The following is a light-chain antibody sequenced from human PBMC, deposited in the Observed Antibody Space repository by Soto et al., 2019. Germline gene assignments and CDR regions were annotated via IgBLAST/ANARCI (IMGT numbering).Light chain of an antibody. CDR1: SGSVSANYH. V-gene: IGLV8-61*01. CDR2: NTN. J-gene: IGLJ3*02. Sequence: QTVVTQEASLSVSPGTTVTLTCGLSSGSVSANYHPSWYQQTPGQAPRTLIYNTNTRSSGVPDRFSGSILGNKAALTITGAQADDESDYYCVLYMGSGIWVFGGGTKLTVL. CDR3: VLYMGSGIWV.